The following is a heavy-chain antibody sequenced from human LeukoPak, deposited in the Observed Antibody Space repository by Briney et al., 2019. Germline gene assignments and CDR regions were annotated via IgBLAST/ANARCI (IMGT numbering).Heavy chain of an antibody. D-gene: IGHD5-12*01. V-gene: IGHV4-39*07. CDR1: GGSISSSSYY. CDR2: MYSSGST. CDR3: ARSGSGYLRYYFDY. Sequence: SETLSLTCTVSGGSISSSSYYWGWIRQPPGKGPEWIGSMYSSGSTYYNPSLKSRVTISVDTSKNQFSLKLSSVTAADTAVYYCARSGSGYLRYYFDYWGQGTLVTVSS. J-gene: IGHJ4*02.